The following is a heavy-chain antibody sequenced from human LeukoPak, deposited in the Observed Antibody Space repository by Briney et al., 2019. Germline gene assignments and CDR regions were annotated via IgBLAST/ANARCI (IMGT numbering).Heavy chain of an antibody. V-gene: IGHV4-34*01. Sequence: SETLSLTCAVYGGSFSGYYWSWIRQPPGKGLEWIGEINHNGSTNYNPSLKSRVTISVDTSKNQFSLKLSSVTAADTAVYYCARGASGREFDYWGQGTLVTVSS. CDR3: ARGASGREFDY. CDR2: INHNGST. J-gene: IGHJ4*02. D-gene: IGHD1-26*01. CDR1: GGSFSGYY.